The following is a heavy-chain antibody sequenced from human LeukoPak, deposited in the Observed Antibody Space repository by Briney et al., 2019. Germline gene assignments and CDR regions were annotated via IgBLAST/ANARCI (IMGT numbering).Heavy chain of an antibody. V-gene: IGHV1-8*03. CDR1: GYTFTSYD. CDR2: MNPNSGNT. J-gene: IGHJ3*02. CDR3: ARTGTYSGSLEDAFDI. D-gene: IGHD1-26*01. Sequence: EASVKVSCKASGYTFTSYDINWVRQATGQGLEWMGWMNPNSGNTGYAQKFQGRVTITRNTSISAAYMELSSLRSEDTAVYYCARTGTYSGSLEDAFDIWGQGTMVTVSS.